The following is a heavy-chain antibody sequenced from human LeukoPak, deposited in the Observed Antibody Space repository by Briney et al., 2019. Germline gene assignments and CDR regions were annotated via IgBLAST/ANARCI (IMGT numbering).Heavy chain of an antibody. CDR1: GFTFSSYW. Sequence: GGSLRLSCAASGFTFSSYWMSWVRQAPGKGLEGVANIKQDGSEKYYVDSVKGRFTISRDNAKNSLYLQMNSLRAEDTAVYYCARVETKWLRPASYWGQGTLVTVSS. J-gene: IGHJ4*02. CDR3: ARVETKWLRPASY. CDR2: IKQDGSEK. D-gene: IGHD5-12*01. V-gene: IGHV3-7*01.